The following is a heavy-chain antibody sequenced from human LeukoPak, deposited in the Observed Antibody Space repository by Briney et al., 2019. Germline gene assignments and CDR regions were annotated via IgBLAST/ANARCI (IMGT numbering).Heavy chain of an antibody. Sequence: GSSVKVSCKASGGTFTSYYMHWVRQAPGQGLEWMGIINPSGGSTSYAQKFQGRVTMTRDTSTSTVYMELSSLRSEDTAVYYCARDAVPAAIFYYYYMDVWGKGTTVTVSS. V-gene: IGHV1-46*01. D-gene: IGHD2-2*01. CDR2: INPSGGST. CDR3: ARDAVPAAIFYYYYMDV. CDR1: GGTFTSYY. J-gene: IGHJ6*03.